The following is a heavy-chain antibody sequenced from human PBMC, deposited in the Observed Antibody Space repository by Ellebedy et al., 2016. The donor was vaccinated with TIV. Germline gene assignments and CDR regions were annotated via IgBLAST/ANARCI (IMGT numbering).Heavy chain of an antibody. V-gene: IGHV3-30-3*01. CDR2: ISYDGSNK. CDR3: ARDMVFGDGKWEIDV. Sequence: PGGSLRLSCAASGFTFSSYAMHWVRQAPGKGLEWVAVISYDGSNKYYADSVKGRFTISRDNSKNTLYLQMNSLRAEDTAVYYCARDMVFGDGKWEIDVWGQGTTVTVSS. J-gene: IGHJ6*02. CDR1: GFTFSSYA. D-gene: IGHD1-26*01.